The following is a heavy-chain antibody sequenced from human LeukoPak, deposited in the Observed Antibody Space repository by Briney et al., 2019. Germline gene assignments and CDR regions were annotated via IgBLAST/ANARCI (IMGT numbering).Heavy chain of an antibody. J-gene: IGHJ4*02. CDR1: GGSFSDNY. V-gene: IGHV4-34*01. D-gene: IGHD6-19*01. CDR3: ARLLYGTGVAGTESDY. Sequence: SETLSLTCAVYGGSFSDNYWSWIRQPPGKGLEWIGEINHSGSTNYNPSLKSRVTISVDTSKNQFSLKLSSVTAADTAVCYCARLLYGTGVAGTESDYWGQGTLVTVSS. CDR2: INHSGST.